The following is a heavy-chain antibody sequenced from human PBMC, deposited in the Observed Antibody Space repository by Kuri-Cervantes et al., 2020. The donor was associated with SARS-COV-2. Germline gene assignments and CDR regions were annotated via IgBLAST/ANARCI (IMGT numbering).Heavy chain of an antibody. V-gene: IGHV4-34*01. CDR3: ARGVGAAVAGTLITIYYYYGMDV. CDR1: GGSFSGYY. CDR2: INHSGST. D-gene: IGHD6-19*01. J-gene: IGHJ6*02. Sequence: GSLRLSCAVYGGSFSGYYWSWIRQPPGKGLEWIGEINHSGSTNYNPSLKSRVTISVDTSKNQFSLKLSSVTAEDTAVYYCARGVGAAVAGTLITIYYYYGMDVWGQGTTVTVSS.